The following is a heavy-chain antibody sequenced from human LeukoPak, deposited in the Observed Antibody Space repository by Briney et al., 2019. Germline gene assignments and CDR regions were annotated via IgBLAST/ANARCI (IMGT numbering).Heavy chain of an antibody. CDR3: ARGGPFPSGSSSREYYLDY. J-gene: IGHJ4*02. Sequence: ASVKVSCKASGYDFINYGISWVRQAPGQGLEWMGWRSIYNGNTDYKLQGRVTMTTDTSTSTAYMEVRSLRSDGTAMYYCARGGPFPSGSSSREYYLDYWGQGTLVTVSS. D-gene: IGHD6-6*01. V-gene: IGHV1-18*01. CDR1: GYDFINYG. CDR2: RSIYNGNT.